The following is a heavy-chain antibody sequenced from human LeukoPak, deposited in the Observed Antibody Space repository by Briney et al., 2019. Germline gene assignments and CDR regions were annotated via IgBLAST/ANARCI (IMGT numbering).Heavy chain of an antibody. CDR2: IIPILGIA. CDR1: GGTFTIYA. CDR3: ARLRYSSSSVVDY. D-gene: IGHD6-6*01. Sequence: SVTVSCTASGGTFTIYAISWVRQAPGQGLEWMGRIIPILGIANYAQKFQGRVTITADKSTSTAYMELSSLRSEDTAVYYCARLRYSSSSVVDYWGQGTLVTVSS. V-gene: IGHV1-69*04. J-gene: IGHJ4*02.